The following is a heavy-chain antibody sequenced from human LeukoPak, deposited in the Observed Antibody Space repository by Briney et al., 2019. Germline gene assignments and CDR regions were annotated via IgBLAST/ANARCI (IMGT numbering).Heavy chain of an antibody. CDR3: ARVEQQLSIDF. Sequence: SETLSLTCTVSGGSISSGAYYWSWIRPHPGKGLEWIGYIYYSGSTYYNPSLKCRVTISVDTSKNQFSLKLISVTAADTAVYYCARVEQQLSIDFWGKGTTVTVSS. CDR2: IYYSGST. V-gene: IGHV4-31*03. J-gene: IGHJ6*03. D-gene: IGHD6-13*01. CDR1: GGSISSGAYY.